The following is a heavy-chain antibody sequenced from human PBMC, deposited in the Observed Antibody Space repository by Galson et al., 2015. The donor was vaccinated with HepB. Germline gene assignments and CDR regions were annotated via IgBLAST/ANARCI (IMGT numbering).Heavy chain of an antibody. CDR3: ARQTIVGATIGVFGKICY. D-gene: IGHD1-26*01. J-gene: IGHJ4*02. Sequence: QSGAEVKKPGESLKISCKGSGYSFTSYWIGWVRQMPGKGLEWMGIIYPGDSDTRYSPSFQGQVTISADKSISTAYLQWSSLKASDTAMYYCARQTIVGATIGVFGKICYWGQGTLVPVSS. CDR2: IYPGDSDT. CDR1: GYSFTSYW. V-gene: IGHV5-51*01.